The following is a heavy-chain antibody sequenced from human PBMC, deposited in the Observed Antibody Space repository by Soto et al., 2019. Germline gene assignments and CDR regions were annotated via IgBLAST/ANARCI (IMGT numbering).Heavy chain of an antibody. CDR2: INAGNGNT. V-gene: IGHV1-3*01. D-gene: IGHD3-22*01. CDR1: GYSFTSYA. Sequence: QVQLVQSGAEVKKPGASVKVSCKASGYSFTSYAMHWVRQAPGQRIEWMGWINAGNGNTNYSPKFQGRITITRDTSASTVYMELSRLRSEDTAVYYCARVSGFYSWDDWGQGTLVTVSS. CDR3: ARVSGFYSWDD. J-gene: IGHJ4*02.